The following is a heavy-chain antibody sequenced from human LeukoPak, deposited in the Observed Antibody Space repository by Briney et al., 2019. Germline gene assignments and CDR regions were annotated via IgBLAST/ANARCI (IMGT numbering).Heavy chain of an antibody. Sequence: PSETLSLTCAVYGGSFSGYYWSWIRQPPGKRLEWIGEINHSGSTNYNPSLKSRVTISVDTSKNQFSLKLSSVTAADTAVYYCARSGDGHYFDYWGQGTLVTVSS. V-gene: IGHV4-34*01. D-gene: IGHD1-26*01. CDR3: ARSGDGHYFDY. J-gene: IGHJ4*02. CDR2: INHSGST. CDR1: GGSFSGYY.